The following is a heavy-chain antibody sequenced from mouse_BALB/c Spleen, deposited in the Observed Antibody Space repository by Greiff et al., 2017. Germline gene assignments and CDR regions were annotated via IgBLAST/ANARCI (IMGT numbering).Heavy chain of an antibody. CDR1: GFSLTSYG. CDR2: IWAGGST. CDR3: ASRSTMITTDYAMDY. V-gene: IGHV2-9*02. Sequence: VQLQESGPGLVAPSQSLSITCTVSGFSLTSYGVHWVRQPPGKGLEWLGVIWAGGSTNYNSALMSRLSISKDNSKSQVFLKMNSLQTDDTAMYYCASRSTMITTDYAMDYWGQGTSVTVSS. J-gene: IGHJ4*01. D-gene: IGHD2-4*01.